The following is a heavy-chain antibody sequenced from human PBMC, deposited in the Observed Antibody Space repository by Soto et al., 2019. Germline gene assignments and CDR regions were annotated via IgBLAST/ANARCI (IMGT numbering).Heavy chain of an antibody. V-gene: IGHV1-69*06. CDR2: IIPIFGTA. J-gene: IGHJ6*02. CDR1: GGTFSSYA. D-gene: IGHD3-10*01. Sequence: SVKVSCKASGGTFSSYAISWVRQAPGQGLEWMGGIIPIFGTANYAQKFQGRVTITADKSTSTAYMELSSLRSEDTAVYYCARPEGSGGLLPPKPEYNSTVMDAWAKGPRSPSP. CDR3: ARPEGSGGLLPPKPEYNSTVMDA.